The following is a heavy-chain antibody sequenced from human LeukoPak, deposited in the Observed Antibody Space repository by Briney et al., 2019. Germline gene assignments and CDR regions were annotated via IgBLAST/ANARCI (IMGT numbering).Heavy chain of an antibody. CDR3: AKFDSSSWYSAFDT. CDR1: GFTFNSYA. D-gene: IGHD6-13*01. J-gene: IGHJ3*02. CDR2: ISGGGGST. Sequence: GGSLRLSCAASGFTFNSYAMNWVRQAPGKGLEWVSAISGGGGSTYYADSVKGRLTISRDNSKNTLHLQMNSLRAEDTAVYYCAKFDSSSWYSAFDTWGQGTVVTVSS. V-gene: IGHV3-23*01.